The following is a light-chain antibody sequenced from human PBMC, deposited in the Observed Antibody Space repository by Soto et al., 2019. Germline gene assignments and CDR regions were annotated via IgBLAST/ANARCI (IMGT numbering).Light chain of an antibody. CDR2: EAS. J-gene: IGKJ4*01. Sequence: DIQMTQSPASLSASVTDRVTITCRASQDIGTDLGWYQQKPGKAPERLIYEASVLQSGVPSRFSGSGSGTEFTLTVSSLQPEDFATYYCVQHYNNWPLTFGGGTKVDIK. CDR1: QDIGTD. V-gene: IGKV1-17*01. CDR3: VQHYNNWPLT.